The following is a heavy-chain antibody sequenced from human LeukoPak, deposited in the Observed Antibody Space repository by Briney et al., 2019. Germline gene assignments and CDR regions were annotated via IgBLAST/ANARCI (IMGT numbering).Heavy chain of an antibody. V-gene: IGHV3-23*01. CDR1: GFTFSSYA. J-gene: IGHJ4*02. Sequence: GGSLRLSCAASGFTFSSYAMSWVRQAPGKGLEWVSAISGSGGSTYYADSVKGRFTISRDNSKNTLYLQMNNLRVDDTAVYYCAKDPYCGSSRGFDYWGQGTLVAASS. CDR3: AKDPYCGSSRGFDY. D-gene: IGHD2-21*01. CDR2: ISGSGGST.